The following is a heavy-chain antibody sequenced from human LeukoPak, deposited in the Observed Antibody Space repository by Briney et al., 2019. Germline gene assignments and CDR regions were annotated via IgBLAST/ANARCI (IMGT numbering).Heavy chain of an antibody. Sequence: PSETLSLTCTVSGGSFSSSSYYWGWIRQPPGKGLEWIVSIYYTGSTYFNPSLKRRVTISVDTSKNQFSLKLSSVTAADTAVYYCARDEQTFHYWGQGALVTVSS. J-gene: IGHJ4*02. CDR3: ARDEQTFHY. D-gene: IGHD6-13*01. CDR2: IYYTGST. V-gene: IGHV4-39*07. CDR1: GGSFSSSSYY.